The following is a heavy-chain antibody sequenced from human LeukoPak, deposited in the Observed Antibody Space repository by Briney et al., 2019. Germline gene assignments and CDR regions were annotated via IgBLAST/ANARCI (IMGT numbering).Heavy chain of an antibody. CDR1: GYTLTSYG. Sequence: AASVKVSCKASGYTLTSYGISWVRQAPGQGLEWMGWISAYNGNTNHAQKLQGRVTMTTDTSTSTAYMELRSLRSDDTAVYYCASAPSNTAGFDYWGQGTLVTVSS. D-gene: IGHD5-18*01. J-gene: IGHJ4*02. V-gene: IGHV1-18*01. CDR2: ISAYNGNT. CDR3: ASAPSNTAGFDY.